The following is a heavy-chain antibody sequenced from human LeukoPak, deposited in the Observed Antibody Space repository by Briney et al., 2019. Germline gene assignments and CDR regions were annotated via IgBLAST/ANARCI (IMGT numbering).Heavy chain of an antibody. D-gene: IGHD3-10*02. J-gene: IGHJ6*04. V-gene: IGHV3-23*01. CDR2: ISSSSSYI. Sequence: GGSLRLSCAASEFTFSTYAMNWVRQAPGKGLEWVSSISSSSSYIYYADSVKGRFTIYRDNSKNTLYLQMNSLRAEDTAVYYCAELGITMIGGVWGKGTTVTISS. CDR1: EFTFSTYA. CDR3: AELGITMIGGV.